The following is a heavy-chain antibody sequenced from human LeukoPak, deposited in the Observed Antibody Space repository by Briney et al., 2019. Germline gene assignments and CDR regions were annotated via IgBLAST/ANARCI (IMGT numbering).Heavy chain of an antibody. J-gene: IGHJ3*02. CDR2: ISSSSNYI. Sequence: GSLRLSCAASGFTFSDYIMNWVRQAPGKGLEWVSYISSSSNYIYYADSVKGRFTISRDNAKNSLYLQMNSLRAEDTAVYYCARECMDTTMVDAFDIWGQGTMVTVSS. CDR1: GFTFSDYI. D-gene: IGHD5-18*01. CDR3: ARECMDTTMVDAFDI. V-gene: IGHV3-21*01.